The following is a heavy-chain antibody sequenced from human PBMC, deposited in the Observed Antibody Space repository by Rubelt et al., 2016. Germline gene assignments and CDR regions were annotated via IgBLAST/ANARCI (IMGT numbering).Heavy chain of an antibody. V-gene: IGHV1-69*10. CDR1: GGTFSSYA. J-gene: IGHJ4*02. Sequence: QVQLVQSGAEVKKPGSSVKVSCKASGGTFSSYAISWVRQAPGQGLEWMGGILPSLGIANYAQKFQGRVSMTEDKSTDTAYMELSSLRSEDTAVYYCATSPWNYYYVDYWGQGTLVTVSS. D-gene: IGHD1-7*01. CDR3: ATSPWNYYYVDY. CDR2: ILPSLGIA.